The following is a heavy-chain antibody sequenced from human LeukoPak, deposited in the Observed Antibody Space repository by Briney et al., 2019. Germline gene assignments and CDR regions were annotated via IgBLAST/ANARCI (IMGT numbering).Heavy chain of an antibody. CDR1: GFTVSSNY. D-gene: IGHD6-19*01. CDR2: IYSGGST. V-gene: IGHV3-66*01. CDR3: ASGKYSSGWYHPFDY. Sequence: GGSLRLSCAASGFTVSSNYMSWVRQAPGKGLEWVSVIYSGGSTYYADSVKGRFTISRDNSKNTLYLQMNSLRAEDTAVYYCASGKYSSGWYHPFDYWGQETLVTVSS. J-gene: IGHJ4*02.